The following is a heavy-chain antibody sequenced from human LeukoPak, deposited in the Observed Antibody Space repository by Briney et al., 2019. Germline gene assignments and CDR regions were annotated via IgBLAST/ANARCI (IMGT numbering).Heavy chain of an antibody. D-gene: IGHD2-2*01. Sequence: GASVKVSCKASGGTFSSYAISWVRQAPGQGLEWMGGIIPIFGTANYAQKFQGRVTITADESTSTAYMELSSLRSEDTAVYYCARGRIVVVPAAMGDAFDIWGQGTMVTVSS. V-gene: IGHV1-69*13. CDR1: GGTFSSYA. CDR3: ARGRIVVVPAAMGDAFDI. CDR2: IIPIFGTA. J-gene: IGHJ3*02.